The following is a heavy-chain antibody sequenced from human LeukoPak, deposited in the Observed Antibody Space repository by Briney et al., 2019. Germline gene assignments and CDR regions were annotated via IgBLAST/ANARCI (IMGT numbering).Heavy chain of an antibody. CDR3: ARHRFASAVILDY. J-gene: IGHJ4*02. CDR1: VGAVSSFY. Sequence: SETLSLTCSVSVGAVSSFYWSWIRQSPGEGLEWIGYFYYRGRTKYNPSLKSRVTMSVDTSKNQLSLKLRSVTAADTAMYYCARHRFASAVILDYWGQGDLVTVSS. CDR2: FYYRGRT. D-gene: IGHD2-21*02. V-gene: IGHV4-59*08.